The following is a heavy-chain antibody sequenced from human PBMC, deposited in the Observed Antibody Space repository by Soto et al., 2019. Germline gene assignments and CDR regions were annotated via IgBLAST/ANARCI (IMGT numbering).Heavy chain of an antibody. CDR3: ASLGYSGYDGRGAYYYYGMAV. D-gene: IGHD5-12*01. Sequence: QVQLVQSGAEVKKPGSSVKVSCKASGGTFSSYAISWVRQAPGQGLEWMGGIIPIFGTANYAQKFQGRVTITADESTSTAYMELSSLRSEDTAVYYWASLGYSGYDGRGAYYYYGMAVWGQATTVTVSS. CDR1: GGTFSSYA. J-gene: IGHJ6*02. CDR2: IIPIFGTA. V-gene: IGHV1-69*01.